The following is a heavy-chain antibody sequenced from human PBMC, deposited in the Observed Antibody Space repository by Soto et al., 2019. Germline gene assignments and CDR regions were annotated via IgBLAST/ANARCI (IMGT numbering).Heavy chain of an antibody. CDR1: GFSLSTSGVC. D-gene: IGHD6-13*01. CDR2: IDWDDDK. J-gene: IGHJ6*02. V-gene: IGHV2-70*01. Sequence: SGPTLVNPTQTLTLTCTFSGFSLSTSGVCVSWIRQPPGKALEWLALIDWDDDKYYSTSLKTRLTISKDTSKNQVVLTMTNMDPVDTDTYYCARTPSAAGTLHYYYGMEIWGQGTTGTVSS. CDR3: ARTPSAAGTLHYYYGMEI.